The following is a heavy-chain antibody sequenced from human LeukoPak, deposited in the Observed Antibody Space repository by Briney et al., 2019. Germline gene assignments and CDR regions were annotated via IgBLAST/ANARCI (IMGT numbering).Heavy chain of an antibody. D-gene: IGHD3-10*01. CDR3: AKRPYGSGGGHFDH. V-gene: IGHV3-23*01. Sequence: GGSLRLSCVASGFTFTDYAMTWVRQPLGRRLEWVSTITTTVSDTHYADSVKGRFTVSRDDSKGTLFLQMNSLRAEDTGVYYCAKRPYGSGGGHFDHWGQGTLAIVSS. CDR1: GFTFTDYA. J-gene: IGHJ4*02. CDR2: ITTTVSDT.